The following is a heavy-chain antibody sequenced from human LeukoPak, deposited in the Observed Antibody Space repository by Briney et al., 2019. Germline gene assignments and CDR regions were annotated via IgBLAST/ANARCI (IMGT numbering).Heavy chain of an antibody. Sequence: GGSLRLSCAASGFTFSTFWMRWVRQAPGRGLEWMASIKQDGSETFYVDSVKGRFTISRDNAKYSLYLQMNSLGAEDTAVYYCVRRGWWYEYWGQGTLVTVSS. CDR2: IKQDGSET. D-gene: IGHD2-15*01. V-gene: IGHV3-7*05. J-gene: IGHJ4*02. CDR3: VRRGWWYEY. CDR1: GFTFSTFW.